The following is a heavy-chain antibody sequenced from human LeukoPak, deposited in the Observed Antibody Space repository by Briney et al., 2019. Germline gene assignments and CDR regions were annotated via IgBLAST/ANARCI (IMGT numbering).Heavy chain of an antibody. J-gene: IGHJ3*02. CDR3: AREGYCSSTSCYPPHALDI. CDR2: IYYSGST. D-gene: IGHD2-2*01. Sequence: SETLSLTCTVSGGSISSSSYYWGWIRQPPGKGLEWIGSIYYSGSTYYNPSLKSRVTISVDTSKNQFSLKLSSVTAADTAVYYCAREGYCSSTSCYPPHALDIWGQGTMVTVSS. CDR1: GGSISSSSYY. V-gene: IGHV4-39*07.